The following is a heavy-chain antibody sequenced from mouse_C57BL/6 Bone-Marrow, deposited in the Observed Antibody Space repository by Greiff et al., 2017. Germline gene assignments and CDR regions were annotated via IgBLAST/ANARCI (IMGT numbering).Heavy chain of an antibody. CDR1: GYTFTSYW. Sequence: QVQLQQPGAELVKPGASVKMSCKASGYTFTSYWITWVKQRPGQGLEWIGDIYPGSGSTNYNEKFKSKATLTVDTSSSTAYMQLSSLTSEDSAVYYCARGRSSYRTWFAYWGQGTLVTVSA. CDR2: IYPGSGST. CDR3: ARGRSSYRTWFAY. V-gene: IGHV1-55*01. D-gene: IGHD1-1*01. J-gene: IGHJ3*01.